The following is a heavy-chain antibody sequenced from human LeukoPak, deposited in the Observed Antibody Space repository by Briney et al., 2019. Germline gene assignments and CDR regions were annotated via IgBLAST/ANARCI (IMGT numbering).Heavy chain of an antibody. D-gene: IGHD2-15*01. CDR3: ARGGGGYCGGGNCSPHDY. Sequence: SLSLSWAPAGFTFSDYWIHWVSQAPGEGLVWVSRINSVGSSTTYADTVKGRFTNSRDNAKNTRYLQMNSLRAEETAAYYCARGGGGYCGGGNCSPHDYWGQGALVTVSS. CDR1: GFTFSDYW. V-gene: IGHV3-74*03. J-gene: IGHJ4*02. CDR2: INSVGSST.